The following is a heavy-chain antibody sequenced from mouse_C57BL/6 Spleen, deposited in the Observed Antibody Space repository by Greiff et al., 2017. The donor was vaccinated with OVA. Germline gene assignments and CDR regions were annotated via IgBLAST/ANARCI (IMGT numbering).Heavy chain of an antibody. J-gene: IGHJ4*01. CDR1: GFSLTSSG. V-gene: IGHV2-6*01. CDR3: DSLLRAEAMDY. CDR2: IWGVGST. Sequence: VQLQQSGPGLVAPSHSLSITCTVSGFSLTSSGVDWVRQSPGKGLEWLGVIWGVGSTNYNSVLKSRLSISKDNSKSQVFLRMNSLQADDTAMYYCDSLLRAEAMDYWGQGTSVTVSA. D-gene: IGHD1-1*01.